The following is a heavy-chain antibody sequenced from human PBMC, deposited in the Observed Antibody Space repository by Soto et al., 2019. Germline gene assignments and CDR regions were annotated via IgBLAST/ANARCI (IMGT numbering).Heavy chain of an antibody. D-gene: IGHD2-2*01. V-gene: IGHV1-18*01. CDR1: GYTFTSYG. J-gene: IGHJ3*02. Sequence: ASVKVSCKASGYTFTSYGISWVRQAPGQGLEWMGWISAYNGNTNYAQKLQGRVTMTTDTSTSTAYMELRSLRSDDTAVYYCARDIVVVPAAFEGNDAFDIWGQGTMVTVSS. CDR2: ISAYNGNT. CDR3: ARDIVVVPAAFEGNDAFDI.